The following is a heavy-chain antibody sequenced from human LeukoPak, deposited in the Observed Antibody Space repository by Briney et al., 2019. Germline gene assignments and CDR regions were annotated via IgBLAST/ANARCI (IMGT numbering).Heavy chain of an antibody. D-gene: IGHD3-22*01. J-gene: IGHJ4*02. V-gene: IGHV4-34*01. CDR2: INHSGST. CDR3: ARASGQDYDSSGYYGY. Sequence: SETLSLTCAVYGGSFSGYYWSWIRQPPGKGLEWIGEINHSGSTNYNPSLKSRVTISVDTSKNQFSLKLSSVTAADTAVYYCARASGQDYDSSGYYGYWGQGTLVTVSS. CDR1: GGSFSGYY.